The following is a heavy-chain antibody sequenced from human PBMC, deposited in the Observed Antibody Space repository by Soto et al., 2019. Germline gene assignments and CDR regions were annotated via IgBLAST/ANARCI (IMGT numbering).Heavy chain of an antibody. V-gene: IGHV4-59*01. Sequence: PSETLSLTCTVSGGSISSYYWSWIRQPPGKGLKWIGYIYYSGSTNYNPSLKSRVTISVDTSKNQFSLKLTSVTAADTAVYYCARDWSGELTNRDYYYYMDVWAKGTTVTVSS. CDR1: GGSISSYY. J-gene: IGHJ6*03. CDR3: ARDWSGELTNRDYYYYMDV. D-gene: IGHD3-10*01. CDR2: IYYSGST.